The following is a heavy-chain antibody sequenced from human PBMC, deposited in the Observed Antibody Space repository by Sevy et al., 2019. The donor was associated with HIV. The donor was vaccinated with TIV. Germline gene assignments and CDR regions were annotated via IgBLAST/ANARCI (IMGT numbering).Heavy chain of an antibody. CDR1: GYSFTTYW. D-gene: IGHD1-26*01. J-gene: IGHJ6*02. CDR3: ARARGIPHYYYGMDV. V-gene: IGHV5-51*01. Sequence: GESLKISCKGSGYSFTTYWIGWVRQMPGKGLEWMGIIFLGDSDTRYSPSCQGQVTISADNSISTAYLQWSSLKASDTAIYYCARARGIPHYYYGMDVWGQGTTVTVSS. CDR2: IFLGDSDT.